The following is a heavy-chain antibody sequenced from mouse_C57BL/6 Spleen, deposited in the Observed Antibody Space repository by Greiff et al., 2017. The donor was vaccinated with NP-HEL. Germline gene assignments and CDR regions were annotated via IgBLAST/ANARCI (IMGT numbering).Heavy chain of an antibody. CDR1: GYTFTSYW. CDR3: ARGDYYGNYAMDY. D-gene: IGHD1-1*01. V-gene: IGHV1-72*01. Sequence: QVQLQQPGAELVKPGASVKLSCKASGYTFTSYWMHWVKQRPGRGLEWIGRIDPNSGGTKYNEKFKSKATLTVDKPSSTAYMQLSSLTSEDSAVDYCARGDYYGNYAMDYWGQGTSVTVSS. CDR2: IDPNSGGT. J-gene: IGHJ4*01.